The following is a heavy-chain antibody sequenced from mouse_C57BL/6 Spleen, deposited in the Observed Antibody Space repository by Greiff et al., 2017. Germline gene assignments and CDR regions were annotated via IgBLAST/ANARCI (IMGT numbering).Heavy chain of an antibody. V-gene: IGHV1-15*01. J-gene: IGHJ3*01. Sequence: VQLQQSGAELVRPGASVTLSCKASGYTFTDYEMHWVKQTPVHGLEWIGALDPETGGTAYNQKFKGKAILTADKSSSTAYMELRSLTSEDSAVYYCTRSSYFWRFAYWGQGTLVTVSA. CDR1: GYTFTDYE. D-gene: IGHD1-1*01. CDR2: LDPETGGT. CDR3: TRSSYFWRFAY.